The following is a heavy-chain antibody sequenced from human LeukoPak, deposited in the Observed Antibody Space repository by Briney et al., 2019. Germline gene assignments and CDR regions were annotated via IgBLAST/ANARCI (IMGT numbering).Heavy chain of an antibody. Sequence: GGSLRLSCAASGFTFSSYAMSWVRQAPGKGLEWVSAISGSGGSTYYADSVKGRFTISRDNSKNTLYLQMSSLRAEDTAVYYCAKCRSAGSCYRPDDYWGQGTLVTVSS. D-gene: IGHD2-15*01. J-gene: IGHJ4*02. CDR2: ISGSGGST. CDR3: AKCRSAGSCYRPDDY. CDR1: GFTFSSYA. V-gene: IGHV3-23*01.